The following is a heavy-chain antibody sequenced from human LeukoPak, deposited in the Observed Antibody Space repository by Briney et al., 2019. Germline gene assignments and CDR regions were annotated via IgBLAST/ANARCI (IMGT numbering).Heavy chain of an antibody. CDR1: GFTFSSYW. CDR2: INTDGRIT. J-gene: IGHJ4*02. CDR3: AKDHCSSTSCYYFDY. V-gene: IGHV3-74*01. Sequence: PGGSLRLSCAASGFTFSSYWMHWVRQAPGKGLVWVSRINTDGRITNYADSVKGRFTISRDNAKNTLFLQMNSLRAEDTAVYYCAKDHCSSTSCYYFDYWGQGTLVTVSS. D-gene: IGHD2-2*01.